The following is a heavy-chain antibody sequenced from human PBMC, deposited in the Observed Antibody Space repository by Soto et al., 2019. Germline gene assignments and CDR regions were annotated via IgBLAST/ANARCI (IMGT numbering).Heavy chain of an antibody. V-gene: IGHV3-21*01. CDR1: GVTFSSFS. CDR2: ILSSGGYI. D-gene: IGHD6-6*01. J-gene: IGHJ6*03. Sequence: EVQLVESGGGLVKPGGSLRLSCAASGVTFSSFSFNWVRQAPGKGLEWVSFILSSGGYIYYADSVKGRFTICRDNAKNSLYLQMNSLKDEDTAVYYCVRDSREQLVRRGFYYYYMDVWGKGTTVTVSS. CDR3: VRDSREQLVRRGFYYYYMDV.